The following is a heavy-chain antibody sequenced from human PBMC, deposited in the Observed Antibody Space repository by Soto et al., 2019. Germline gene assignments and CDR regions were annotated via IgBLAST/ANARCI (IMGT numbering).Heavy chain of an antibody. CDR3: AREGRLQGAFDL. CDR2: IRPDGGQT. D-gene: IGHD4-4*01. V-gene: IGHV3-7*01. Sequence: GGSLRLSCAASGFTFSSYWMNWIRQAPGKGLEWVADIRPDGGQTSYGDSVKGRFTISRDNAKNSLSLQMNSLRVEDTAVYYCAREGRLQGAFDLWGQGTMVTVSS. J-gene: IGHJ3*01. CDR1: GFTFSSYW.